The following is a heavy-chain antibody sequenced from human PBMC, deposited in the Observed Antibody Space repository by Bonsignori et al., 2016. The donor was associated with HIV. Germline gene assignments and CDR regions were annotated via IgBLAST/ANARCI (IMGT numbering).Heavy chain of an antibody. CDR2: MTSDGSST. D-gene: IGHD3-16*01. V-gene: IGHV3-74*01. J-gene: IGHJ4*02. CDR3: AYGIWGTYRFDF. Sequence: GGSLRLSCAASGLTFSRYWMHWVRQGPGKGLVWVSRMTSDGSSTAYADSVKGRFTISSDNAKNTLYLQMSSLRAEDTAVYYCAYGIWGTYRFDFWGQGTLVTVSS. CDR1: GLTFSRYW.